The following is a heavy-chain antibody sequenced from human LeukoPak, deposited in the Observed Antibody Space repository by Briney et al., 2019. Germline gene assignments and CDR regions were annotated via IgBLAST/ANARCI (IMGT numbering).Heavy chain of an antibody. CDR2: INHSGST. CDR1: GGSFSGYY. V-gene: IGHV4-34*01. D-gene: IGHD1-26*01. J-gene: IGHJ3*02. Sequence: SETLSLTCAVYGGSFSGYYWSWIRQPPGKGLEWVGEINHSGSTNYNPSLKSRVTISVDTSKSQFSLKLSSVTAADTAVYYCARAGRWEGRPHAFDIWGQGTMVTVSS. CDR3: ARAGRWEGRPHAFDI.